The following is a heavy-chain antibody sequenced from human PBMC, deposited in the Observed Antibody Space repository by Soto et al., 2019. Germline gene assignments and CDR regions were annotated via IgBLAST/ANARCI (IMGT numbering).Heavy chain of an antibody. CDR3: ARVEGSYYYDSSGYYLGAFDI. J-gene: IGHJ3*02. CDR2: IYSGGST. CDR1: GFTVSSNY. Sequence: GGSLRLSCAASGFTVSSNYMSWVRQAPGQGLEWVSVIYSGGSTYYADSVKGRFTISRDNSKNTLYLQMNSLRAEDTAVYYCARVEGSYYYDSSGYYLGAFDIWGQGTMVTVSS. D-gene: IGHD3-22*01. V-gene: IGHV3-53*01.